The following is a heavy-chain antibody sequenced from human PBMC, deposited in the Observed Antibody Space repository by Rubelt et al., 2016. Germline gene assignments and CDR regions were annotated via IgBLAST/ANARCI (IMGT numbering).Heavy chain of an antibody. CDR1: GGSFSGYY. D-gene: IGHD6-13*01. J-gene: IGHJ4*02. CDR2: INHSGST. Sequence: QVQLQQWGAGLLKPSETLSLTCAVYGGSFSGYYWSWIRQPPGKGLEWIGEINHSGSTNYNPPCKSRVTRSVDTSKNQFSLKLNSVTAADTAGYYCARGERSSSWYLGYWGQGTLVTVSS. V-gene: IGHV4-34*01. CDR3: ARGERSSSWYLGY.